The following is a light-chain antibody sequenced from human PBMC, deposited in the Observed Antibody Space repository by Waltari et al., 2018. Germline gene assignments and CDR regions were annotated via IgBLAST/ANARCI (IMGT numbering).Light chain of an antibody. J-gene: IGKJ4*01. CDR1: QSVSRNY. Sequence: EIVLTQSPGTLSLSPGERATLSCRASQSVSRNYLNWDQQKGGHAPRLLIHGASIRATGIPDRFSGSGSGTDFTLTISRLEPEDFAVYYCQQYDGEVLTFGGGTKVEI. V-gene: IGKV3-20*01. CDR3: QQYDGEVLT. CDR2: GAS.